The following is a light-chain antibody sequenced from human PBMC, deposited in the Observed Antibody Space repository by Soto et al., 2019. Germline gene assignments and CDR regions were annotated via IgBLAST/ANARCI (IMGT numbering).Light chain of an antibody. CDR2: KIS. J-gene: IGKJ5*01. CDR1: QSLVHSDGNTY. V-gene: IGKV2-24*01. Sequence: IVMTQTPLSSPVTLGKPASISCRSRQSLVHSDGNTYLSWFHQRPGQPPRPIIYKISNRFSAVPDRVSGSGSGTNFTLKISRVEVEDVGTYDCMQSTHFPITFGQGPLLGI. CDR3: MQSTHFPIT.